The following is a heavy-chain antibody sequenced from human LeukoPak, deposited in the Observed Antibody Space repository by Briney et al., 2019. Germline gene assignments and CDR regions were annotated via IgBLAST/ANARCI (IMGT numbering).Heavy chain of an antibody. J-gene: IGHJ4*01. V-gene: IGHV4-59*01. CDR1: GASISGYY. CDR2: ITDSECT. CDR3: ARLSAWDLLGGEVILDY. D-gene: IGHD1-26*01. Sequence: SETLSLTCTVSGASISGYYWSWIRQPPGQRLEWIGYITDSECTNYNPSLRSRVTISVDTSKNQFSLKLSSVTAADTAVYYCARLSAWDLLGGEVILDYWGHGALVTVSS.